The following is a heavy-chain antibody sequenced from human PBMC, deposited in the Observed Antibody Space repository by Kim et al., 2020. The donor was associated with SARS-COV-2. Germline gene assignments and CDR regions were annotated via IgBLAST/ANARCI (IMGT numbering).Heavy chain of an antibody. V-gene: IGHV3-21*01. CDR3: ARCADDILTGYLGWFDP. CDR1: GFTFSSYG. J-gene: IGHJ5*02. CDR2: ISSSGGCI. Sequence: GGSLRLSCAASGFTFSSYGMNWVRQAPGKGLEWVSSISSSGGCIYYADSVKGRFTISRDNAKNSLYLQMNSLRAEDTAVYYCARCADDILTGYLGWFDPWGEGPLLTVSS. D-gene: IGHD3-9*01.